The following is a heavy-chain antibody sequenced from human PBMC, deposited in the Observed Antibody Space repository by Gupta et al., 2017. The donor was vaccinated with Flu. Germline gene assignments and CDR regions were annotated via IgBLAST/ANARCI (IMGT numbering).Heavy chain of an antibody. CDR2: SSSSSRYI. Sequence: EVQLGESGGGLVKPGGSLRLSWAASGLTFGHYYMLWVPPAPRQGLGWVSASSSSSRYIYYTDTLKGRFTISRDNAKNALYLQRNSVRAEDTAVYDCARAFDISHFGMDVWGQGTTVTVSS. V-gene: IGHV3-21*01. D-gene: IGHD3-9*01. CDR3: ARAFDISHFGMDV. J-gene: IGHJ6*02. CDR1: GLTFGHYY.